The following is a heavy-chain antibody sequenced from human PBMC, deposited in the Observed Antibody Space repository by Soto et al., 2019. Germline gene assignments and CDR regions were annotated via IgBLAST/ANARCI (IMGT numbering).Heavy chain of an antibody. J-gene: IGHJ5*02. V-gene: IGHV1-69*01. CDR2: IIPMFGTP. CDR3: ATERGQAYGLGRGHPVDP. Sequence: QVHLVQSGAEVKKPGSSVTVSCKASGGTFSRYAIGWVRQVPGQGLEWMGGIIPMFGTPNYAQKFQDRVTITADESTSTAYMELSILRTEDTAIYYCATERGQAYGLGRGHPVDPWGPGTRVTVSS. CDR1: GGTFSRYA. D-gene: IGHD3-10*01.